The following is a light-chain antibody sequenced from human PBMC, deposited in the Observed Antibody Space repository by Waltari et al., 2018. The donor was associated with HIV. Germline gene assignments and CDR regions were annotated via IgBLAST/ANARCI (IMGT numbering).Light chain of an antibody. CDR2: DAS. Sequence: DIQMTQSPSSLSASIGDRVTITCQASQDIRNFLNWYQQKPWKAPELLIHDASNLETGVPSRFSGSGSVTHFTLTISGLQPEDIATYFCQHYDGLPITFGPGTKLEVK. CDR1: QDIRNF. V-gene: IGKV1-33*01. CDR3: QHYDGLPIT. J-gene: IGKJ3*01.